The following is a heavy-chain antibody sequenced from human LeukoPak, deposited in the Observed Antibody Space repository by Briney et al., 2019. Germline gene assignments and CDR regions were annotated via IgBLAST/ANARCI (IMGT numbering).Heavy chain of an antibody. J-gene: IGHJ4*02. D-gene: IGHD3-3*01. CDR1: GYTFTGYY. CDR2: INPNSGGT. CDR3: ARGVGITIFGVVITLDY. Sequence: GASVKVSFKASGYTFTGYYMHWVRQAPGQGLEWMGWINPNSGGTNYAQKFQGRVTMTRDTSISTAYMELSRLRSDDTAVYYCARGVGITIFGVVITLDYWGQGTLVTVSS. V-gene: IGHV1-2*02.